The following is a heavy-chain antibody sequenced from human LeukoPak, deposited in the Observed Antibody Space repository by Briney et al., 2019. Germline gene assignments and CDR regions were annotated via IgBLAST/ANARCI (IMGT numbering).Heavy chain of an antibody. V-gene: IGHV3-30*03. J-gene: IGHJ4*02. CDR1: GITFSSYG. Sequence: PGGSLRLSCAASGITFSSYGMHWVRQAPGKGLEWVAVISYDGSNKYYADSVKGRFTISRDNSKNTLYLQMNSLRAEDTAVYYCARDPYSHDYGDNGDYWGQGTLVTVSS. CDR3: ARDPYSHDYGDNGDY. CDR2: ISYDGSNK. D-gene: IGHD4-17*01.